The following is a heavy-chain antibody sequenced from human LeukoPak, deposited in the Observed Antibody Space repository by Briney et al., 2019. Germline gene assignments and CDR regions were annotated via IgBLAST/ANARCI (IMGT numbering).Heavy chain of an antibody. CDR3: ASTQGVKYWYFDL. J-gene: IGHJ2*01. Sequence: GGSLRLSCAASGFTFSSYGMHWVRQAPGKGLEWVAFIRYDGINKYYADSVKGRFTISRDNSKNTLYLQMNSLRAEDTAVYYCASTQGVKYWYFDLWGRGTLVTVSS. CDR2: IRYDGINK. V-gene: IGHV3-30*02. CDR1: GFTFSSYG.